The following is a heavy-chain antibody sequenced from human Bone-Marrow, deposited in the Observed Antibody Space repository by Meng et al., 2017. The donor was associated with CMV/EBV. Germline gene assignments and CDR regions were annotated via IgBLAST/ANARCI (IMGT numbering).Heavy chain of an antibody. J-gene: IGHJ6*02. D-gene: IGHD6-6*01. Sequence: SCEASGFNFDDYGMSWVRQAPGKGLEWVSGINWSGNRGYADSVKGRFTISRDNAKNSLYLQMNSLRAEDTALYYCGREYIAVREYHYGMDVWGRGTMVTVSS. CDR3: GREYIAVREYHYGMDV. CDR2: INWSGNR. CDR1: GFNFDDYG. V-gene: IGHV3-20*04.